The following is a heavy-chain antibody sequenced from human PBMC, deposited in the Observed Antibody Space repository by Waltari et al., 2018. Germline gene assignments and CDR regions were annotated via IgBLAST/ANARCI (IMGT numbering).Heavy chain of an antibody. V-gene: IGHV3-7*04. CDR2: IRQDGNEK. J-gene: IGHJ3*01. CDR1: AFTFSTYW. CDR3: AKDNWGRPGGIDGFDV. D-gene: IGHD7-27*01. Sequence: EVQLVESGGDLVRPGGSLRLSCEASAFTFSTYWMSWVRQGPGKGLEWVDNIRQDGNEKKYLPSVRGRFIVSRDNAKNSLYLQMNSLRAEDTALYYCAKDNWGRPGGIDGFDVWGQGTMVTVSS.